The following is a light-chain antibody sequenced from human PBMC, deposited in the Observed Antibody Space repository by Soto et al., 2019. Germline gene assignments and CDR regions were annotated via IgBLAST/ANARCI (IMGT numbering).Light chain of an antibody. CDR2: DVS. Sequence: QSALTQPASVSGSPGQSITISCTGTSSDVGGYNSVSWYQQHPGKAPKLMIYDVSNRPSGVSNRFSGSKSGNTASLTISGLQAADEADYYCSSYTSSYYVFGTGTKLTVL. V-gene: IGLV2-14*01. CDR3: SSYTSSYYV. CDR1: SSDVGGYNS. J-gene: IGLJ1*01.